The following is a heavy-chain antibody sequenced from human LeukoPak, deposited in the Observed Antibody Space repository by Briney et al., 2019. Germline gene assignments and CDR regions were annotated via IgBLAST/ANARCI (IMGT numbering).Heavy chain of an antibody. J-gene: IGHJ4*02. CDR2: IRSKANSYAT. CDR3: TSVVVVPAAPDY. V-gene: IGHV3-73*01. Sequence: GGSLRLSCAASGFTFSGSAMHWVRQASGKGLEWVGRIRSKANSYATAYAASVKGRFTISRDDSKHTAYLQMNSLETEDTAVYYCTSVVVVPAAPDYWGQGTLVTVSS. D-gene: IGHD2-2*01. CDR1: GFTFSGSA.